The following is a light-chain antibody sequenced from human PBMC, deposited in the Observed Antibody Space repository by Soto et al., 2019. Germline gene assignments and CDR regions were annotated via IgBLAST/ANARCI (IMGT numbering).Light chain of an antibody. Sequence: DIVMTPVPATLSLPPGERATLSWRASQSVSSNLAWYQQKPGQAPRLLIYDASNRATGIPARFSGSGSGTDFTLTISSLEPEDFAVYYCQQRSNWPTVGQGTKVDIK. J-gene: IGKJ1*01. CDR2: DAS. CDR1: QSVSSN. V-gene: IGKV3-11*01. CDR3: QQRSNWPT.